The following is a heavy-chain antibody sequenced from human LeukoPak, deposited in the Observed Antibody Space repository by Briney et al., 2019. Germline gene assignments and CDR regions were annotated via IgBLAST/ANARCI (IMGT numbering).Heavy chain of an antibody. V-gene: IGHV4-4*07. CDR2: IYTSGST. CDR3: AREAFFGVANYYCYYMDV. J-gene: IGHJ6*03. Sequence: SETLSLTCAVSGGSISSYYWSWIRQPAGKGLEWIGRIYTSGSTNYNPSLKSRVTMSVDTSKNQFSLKLRSVAAADTAVYYCAREAFFGVANYYCYYMDVWGKGTTVTVSS. D-gene: IGHD3-3*01. CDR1: GGSISSYY.